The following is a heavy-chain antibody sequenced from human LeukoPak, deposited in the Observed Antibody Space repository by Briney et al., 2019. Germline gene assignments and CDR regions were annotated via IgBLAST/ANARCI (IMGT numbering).Heavy chain of an antibody. CDR1: GSTFSSYG. Sequence: GRSLRLSCAASGSTFSSYGMHWVRQAPGKGLEWVAVISYDGSNKYYADSVKGRFTISRDNSKNTLYLQMNSLRAEDTAVYYCAKDVTSGSYYHYWGQGTLVTVSS. CDR2: ISYDGSNK. CDR3: AKDVTSGSYYHY. D-gene: IGHD3-10*01. V-gene: IGHV3-30*18. J-gene: IGHJ4*02.